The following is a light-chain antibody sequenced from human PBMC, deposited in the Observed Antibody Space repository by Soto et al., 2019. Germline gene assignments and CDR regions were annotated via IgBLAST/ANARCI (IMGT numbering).Light chain of an antibody. V-gene: IGKV4-1*01. J-gene: IGKJ1*01. CDR3: QQFYAAPPT. CDR1: QSVLFTSNNKSF. CDR2: WAS. Sequence: DIVMTQSPGSLAVSLGERAVITCKSSQSVLFTSNNKSFLAWYQQKAGQPPKLLINWASTRESGVPERFSGSGSGTDFTLTISSLQAEDVAVYFCQQFYAAPPTFGQGTKVEIK.